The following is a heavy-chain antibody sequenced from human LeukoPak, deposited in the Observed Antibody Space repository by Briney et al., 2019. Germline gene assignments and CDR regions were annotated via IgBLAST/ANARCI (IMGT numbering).Heavy chain of an antibody. CDR2: IKEDGSEK. D-gene: IGHD7-27*01. CDR3: ARNLVWGAFDI. CDR1: GFIFSSYW. Sequence: GGSLRLSCAASGFIFSSYWMSWVRQAPGKGLEWVGNIKEDGSEKYYVDSVKGRFTISRDNAKNSLYLQVSSLRAEDTAVYYCARNLVWGAFDIWGQGTMVTVSS. J-gene: IGHJ3*02. V-gene: IGHV3-7*01.